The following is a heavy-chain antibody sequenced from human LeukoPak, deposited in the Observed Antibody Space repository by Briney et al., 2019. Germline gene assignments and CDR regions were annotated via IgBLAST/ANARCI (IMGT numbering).Heavy chain of an antibody. CDR1: RLTFSSYS. CDR2: ISSGSSTI. CDR3: ARSGSSYDGSQSWFDY. J-gene: IGHJ4*02. D-gene: IGHD3-22*01. Sequence: GGSLRLSCAASRLTFSSYSMNWVRQAPGKGLEWISYISSGSSTIYYADSVKGRFTISRDNAKNSLYLHLSSLRAEGTAVYYCARSGSSYDGSQSWFDYWGQGTLVTVSS. V-gene: IGHV3-48*01.